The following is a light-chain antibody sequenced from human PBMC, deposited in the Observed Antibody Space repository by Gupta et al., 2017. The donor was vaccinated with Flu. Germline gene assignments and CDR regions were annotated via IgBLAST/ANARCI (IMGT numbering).Light chain of an antibody. Sequence: QSALTQPASVSGSPGQSITISCTGTSSDVGAYNYVSWYQRHPGKAPKLMIYDVTDRPSGVSNRFSGSKAGNTSSLTISGLQAEDEANYYGCSDITTSRWVFGGGTNVTVL. CDR2: DVT. CDR3: CSDITTSRWV. J-gene: IGLJ3*02. CDR1: SSDVGAYNY. V-gene: IGLV2-14*01.